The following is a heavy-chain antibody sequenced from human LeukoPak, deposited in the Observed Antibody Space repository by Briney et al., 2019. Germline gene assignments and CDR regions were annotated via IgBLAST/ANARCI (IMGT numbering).Heavy chain of an antibody. CDR2: IYYSGSP. CDR3: ARDGSVTYYDFWSGYYYAFDI. V-gene: IGHV4-39*07. CDR1: GGSLSSSSYY. Sequence: SETLSLTCTVSGGSLSSSSYYWGWLRQPPGTGREGIGSIYYSGSPSSNPSLKSRFTISVDTSQNQFSLKLSSVTAADTAVYYCARDGSVTYYDFWSGYYYAFDIWGQGTMVTVSS. J-gene: IGHJ3*02. D-gene: IGHD3-3*01.